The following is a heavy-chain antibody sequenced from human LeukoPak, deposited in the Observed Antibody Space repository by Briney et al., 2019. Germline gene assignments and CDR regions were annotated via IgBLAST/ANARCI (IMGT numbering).Heavy chain of an antibody. V-gene: IGHV3-48*04. CDR3: ARDDSYGLDY. CDR2: ISSSGSTI. CDR1: GFTFSSYS. Sequence: GGSLRLSCAASGFTFSSYSMNWVRQAPGKGLEWVSYISSSGSTIYYADSVKGRFTISRDDAKNSLYLQMNSLRAEDTAVYYCARDDSYGLDYWGQGTLVTVSS. D-gene: IGHD5-18*01. J-gene: IGHJ4*02.